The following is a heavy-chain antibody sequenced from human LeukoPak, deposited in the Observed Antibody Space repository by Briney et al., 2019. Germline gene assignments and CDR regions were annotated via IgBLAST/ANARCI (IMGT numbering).Heavy chain of an antibody. CDR2: TWFDDSNK. D-gene: IGHD6-13*01. J-gene: IGHJ4*02. CDR1: GFTFSSYG. V-gene: IGHV3-33*08. Sequence: SGGSLRLSCAASGFTFSSYGMHWVRQAPGKGLEWVAVTWFDDSNKYYADSVKGRFTISRDNSKNTLYLEMNNLRAEDTAVYYCASAAGPFDNWGQGTLVTVSS. CDR3: ASAAGPFDN.